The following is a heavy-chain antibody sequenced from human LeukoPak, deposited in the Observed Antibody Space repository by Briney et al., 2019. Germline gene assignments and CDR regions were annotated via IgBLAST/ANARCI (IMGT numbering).Heavy chain of an antibody. CDR1: GFSFSDYG. J-gene: IGHJ4*02. CDR2: INSSGAVI. V-gene: IGHV3-48*01. D-gene: IGHD4-17*01. Sequence: GGSLRLSCAASGFSFSDYGMNWVRRAPGKGLEWLSHINSSGAVISYADSVKGRFTISRDTAKSSLYLQMNSLQIEDTAIYFCARDPDGDYDFDYWGQGTLVTVSS. CDR3: ARDPDGDYDFDY.